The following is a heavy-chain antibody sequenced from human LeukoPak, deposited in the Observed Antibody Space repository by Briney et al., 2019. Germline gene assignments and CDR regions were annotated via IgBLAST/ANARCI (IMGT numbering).Heavy chain of an antibody. Sequence: GGSLRLSCAASGFTVSSNYMSWVRQAPGKGLEWVSVIYSGGSTYYADSVKGRFTISRDNSKNTLYLQMNSLRAEDTAVYYCARSDYGDYFDYWGQGTLVTVSS. V-gene: IGHV3-53*01. CDR3: ARSDYGDYFDY. CDR2: IYSGGST. D-gene: IGHD4-17*01. J-gene: IGHJ4*02. CDR1: GFTVSSNY.